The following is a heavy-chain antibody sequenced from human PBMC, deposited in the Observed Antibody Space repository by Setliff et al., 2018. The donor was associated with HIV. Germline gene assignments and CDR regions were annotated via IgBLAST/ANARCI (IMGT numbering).Heavy chain of an antibody. Sequence: SETLSLTCAVYGGSFSGYYWSWIRQPPGKGLEWIGEFNHGRSTNNNPSLKSRVTISGDTSKNHFSLRLSSVTAADTAVYYCARGARLLAGYSDRWDYYYMGVWGKGTTVTVSS. CDR2: FNHGRST. J-gene: IGHJ6*03. V-gene: IGHV4-34*01. D-gene: IGHD6-13*01. CDR1: GGSFSGYY. CDR3: ARGARLLAGYSDRWDYYYMGV.